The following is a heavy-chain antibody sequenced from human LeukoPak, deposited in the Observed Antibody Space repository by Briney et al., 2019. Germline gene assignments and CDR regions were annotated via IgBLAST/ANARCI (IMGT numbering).Heavy chain of an antibody. Sequence: GSPLRLSCAASGFPFSSYAMHWVRQAPGKGLEGVAVISYDGSNKYYADSVKGRFTISRDNSKITLYLQMNSLRAEDTAVYYCARDGPTYYYDSSGFSWGQGTLVTVSS. CDR1: GFPFSSYA. CDR3: ARDGPTYYYDSSGFS. V-gene: IGHV3-30-3*01. J-gene: IGHJ4*02. D-gene: IGHD3-22*01. CDR2: ISYDGSNK.